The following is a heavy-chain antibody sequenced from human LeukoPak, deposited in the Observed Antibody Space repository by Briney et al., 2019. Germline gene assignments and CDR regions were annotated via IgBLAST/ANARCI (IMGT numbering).Heavy chain of an antibody. D-gene: IGHD3-22*01. CDR3: ARDRRPYASSGYGAY. CDR2: IWYDGSNK. V-gene: IGHV3-33*01. Sequence: GGSLRLSCGASGFTFSSYGMHWVRQAPGKGLEWVAVIWYDGSNKYYADSVKGRFTISRDNSKNTLYLQMNSLRAEDTAVYYCARDRRPYASSGYGAYWGQGTLVTVSS. CDR1: GFTFSSYG. J-gene: IGHJ4*02.